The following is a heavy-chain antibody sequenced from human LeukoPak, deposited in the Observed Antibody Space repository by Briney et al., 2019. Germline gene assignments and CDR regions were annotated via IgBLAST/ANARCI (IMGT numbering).Heavy chain of an antibody. Sequence: GGSLRLSCAASGFTFSSYGMHWVRQAPGKGLEWVAVIWYDGSNKYYADSVKGRFTISRDSSKNTLYLQMNSLRAEDTAVYYCAKARGYSSSPGDYWGQGTLVTVSS. J-gene: IGHJ4*02. CDR3: AKARGYSSSPGDY. D-gene: IGHD6-13*01. CDR1: GFTFSSYG. V-gene: IGHV3-33*06. CDR2: IWYDGSNK.